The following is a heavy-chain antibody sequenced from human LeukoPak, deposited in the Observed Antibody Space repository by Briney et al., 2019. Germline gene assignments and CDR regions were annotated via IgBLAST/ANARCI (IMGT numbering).Heavy chain of an antibody. V-gene: IGHV3-23*01. CDR2: ISGSGGST. D-gene: IGHD6-13*01. Sequence: PGGSLRLSCAASGFTFSSYAMSWVRQAPGKGLEWVSAISGSGGSTYYADSVKGRFTTSRDNSKNTLYLQMNSLRAEDTAVYYCAKDMGVAAAGKNFDYWGQGTLVTVSS. CDR1: GFTFSSYA. CDR3: AKDMGVAAAGKNFDY. J-gene: IGHJ4*02.